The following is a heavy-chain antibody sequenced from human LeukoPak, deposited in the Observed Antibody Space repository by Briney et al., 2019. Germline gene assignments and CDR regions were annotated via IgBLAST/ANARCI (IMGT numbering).Heavy chain of an antibody. CDR1: GFTVSNNY. Sequence: GGSLRLSCAASGFTVSNNYMSWVRQAPGKGLEWVSLIYSGGSTSYADSVKGRFTISRDNSKNTLYLQMNSLRAEDTAVYYCAKAAHYYGSGIYYPFDYWGQGTLVTVSS. V-gene: IGHV3-53*01. J-gene: IGHJ4*02. CDR2: IYSGGST. D-gene: IGHD3-10*01. CDR3: AKAAHYYGSGIYYPFDY.